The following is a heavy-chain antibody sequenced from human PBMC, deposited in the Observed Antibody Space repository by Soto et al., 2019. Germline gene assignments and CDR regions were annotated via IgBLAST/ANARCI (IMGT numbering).Heavy chain of an antibody. Sequence: GASVKVSCKASGYTFTSYAMHWVRQAPGQRLEWMGWINAGNGNTKYSQKFQGRVTITRDTSASTAYMELSSLRSEDTAVYYCGSTNYNPYLKSRVNISVDTSKNQFSLKLSSVTAADTAVYYCARGLAGPSADKTQRKAPYYCYYMDVWGKGTTVTVSS. J-gene: IGHJ6*03. D-gene: IGHD3-10*01. CDR2: INAGNGNT. V-gene: IGHV1-3*01. CDR1: GYTFTSYA. CDR3: GSTNYNPYLKSRVNISVDTSKNQFSLKLSSVTAADTAVYYCARGLAGPSADKTQRKAPYYCYYMDV.